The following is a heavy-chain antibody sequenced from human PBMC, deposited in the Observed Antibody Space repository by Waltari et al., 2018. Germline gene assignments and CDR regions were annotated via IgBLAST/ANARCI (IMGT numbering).Heavy chain of an antibody. J-gene: IGHJ5*02. CDR1: GGSISSYY. CDR2: IYYTGST. CDR3: ARGGGGDWEWFDP. V-gene: IGHV4-59*01. D-gene: IGHD2-21*02. Sequence: QVQLQESGPRLVKPSETLSLICTVSGGSISSYYWSWIRQPPGKGLDWIGYIYYTGSTNFNPSLKSRVTMSVDTSKNQFSLKLSSVTAADTAVYYCARGGGGDWEWFDPWGQGTLVTVS.